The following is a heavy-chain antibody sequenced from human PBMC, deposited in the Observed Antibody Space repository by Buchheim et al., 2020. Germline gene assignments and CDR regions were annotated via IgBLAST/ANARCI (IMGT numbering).Heavy chain of an antibody. Sequence: QVQLVQSGAEVKKPGASVKVSYKASGYTFTGYYMHWVRQAPGQGLEWMGRINPNSGGTNYAQKFQGRVTMTRDTSISTAYMELSRLRSDDTAVYYCARPWLDERADCGGDCYVDYWGQGTL. CDR1: GYTFTGYY. J-gene: IGHJ4*02. CDR3: ARPWLDERADCGGDCYVDY. D-gene: IGHD2-21*01. CDR2: INPNSGGT. V-gene: IGHV1-2*06.